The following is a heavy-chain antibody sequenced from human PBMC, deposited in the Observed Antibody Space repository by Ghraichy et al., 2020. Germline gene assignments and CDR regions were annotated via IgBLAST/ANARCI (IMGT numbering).Heavy chain of an antibody. CDR2: IYSGGST. CDR1: GFTVSSNY. J-gene: IGHJ6*03. Sequence: GGSLRLSCAASGFTVSSNYMSWVRQAPGKGLEWVSVIYSGGSTYYADSVKGRFTISRDNSKNTLYLQMNSLRAEDTAVYYCARVVVGPRYYYYYMDVWGKGTTVTVSS. V-gene: IGHV3-53*01. D-gene: IGHD1-26*01. CDR3: ARVVVGPRYYYYYMDV.